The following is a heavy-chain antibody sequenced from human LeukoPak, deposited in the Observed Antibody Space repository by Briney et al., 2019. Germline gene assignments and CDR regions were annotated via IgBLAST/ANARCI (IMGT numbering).Heavy chain of an antibody. CDR1: GYSFTSYW. D-gene: IGHD2-2*01. CDR3: ARRRGSSTGQFDC. CDR2: IYPNDSDT. J-gene: IGHJ4*02. V-gene: IGHV5-51*01. Sequence: GESLKISCKGSGYSFTSYWIGWVRQMPGKGLEWVGIIYPNDSDTRYSPSFQGQVTISADKSISTAYLQWGSLKASDTAMYYCARRRGSSTGQFDCWGQGTRVTV.